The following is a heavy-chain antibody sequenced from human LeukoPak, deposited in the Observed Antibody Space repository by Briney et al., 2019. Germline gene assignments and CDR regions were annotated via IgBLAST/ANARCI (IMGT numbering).Heavy chain of an antibody. CDR1: GGSISSSSYY. V-gene: IGHV4-39*02. D-gene: IGHD1-26*01. Sequence: SETLSLTCTVSGGSISSSSYYWGWIRQPPGKGLEWIGSIYYSGSTYYNPSLKSRLTISVDTSKNHFSLNLRSVTAADTAVYYCARRSYSSPFRYWGQGTPVTVSS. CDR3: ARRSYSSPFRY. J-gene: IGHJ4*02. CDR2: IYYSGST.